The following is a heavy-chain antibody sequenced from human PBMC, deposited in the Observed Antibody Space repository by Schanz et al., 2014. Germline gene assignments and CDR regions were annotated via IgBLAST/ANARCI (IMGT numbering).Heavy chain of an antibody. CDR3: AKDGIMVQGVIWERYFDS. J-gene: IGHJ4*02. CDR1: GFPFNEYG. V-gene: IGHV3-9*01. D-gene: IGHD3-10*01. CDR2: ISWNSGSI. Sequence: EVQLVESGGGLVQPGRSLRLSCAASGFPFNEYGMLWVRQAPGKGLEWVSSISWNSGSIDYADSVKGRFTISRGNAKNSLYLQMNSLRAEDTAVYYCAKDGIMVQGVIWERYFDSWGQGTLVTVSS.